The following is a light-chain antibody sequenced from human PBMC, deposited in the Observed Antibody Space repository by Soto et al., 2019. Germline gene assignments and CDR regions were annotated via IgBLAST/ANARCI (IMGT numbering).Light chain of an antibody. CDR2: GAS. V-gene: IGKV3-20*01. Sequence: EIVLTHSPGTLSLSRWEIATLSCRASQSISSTYLAWCQQKPGQAPRLLIYGASTRATGIPDRFSGTGSGTDFTLTISRLEPEDFAVYYCQQFGYSPITFGQGTRLEIK. CDR1: QSISSTY. J-gene: IGKJ5*01. CDR3: QQFGYSPIT.